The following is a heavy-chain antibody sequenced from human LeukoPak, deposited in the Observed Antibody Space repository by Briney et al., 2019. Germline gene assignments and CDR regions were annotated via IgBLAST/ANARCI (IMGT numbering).Heavy chain of an antibody. Sequence: PGGSLRLSCAASGFTFSSYGMHWVRQAPGKGLEWVAVISYDGSNKCYADSVKGRFTISRDNSKNTLYLQMSSLRAEDTAVYYCAKTGAMVSHWYFDLWGGGTLVTVSS. D-gene: IGHD5-18*01. CDR3: AKTGAMVSHWYFDL. V-gene: IGHV3-30*18. CDR2: ISYDGSNK. CDR1: GFTFSSYG. J-gene: IGHJ2*01.